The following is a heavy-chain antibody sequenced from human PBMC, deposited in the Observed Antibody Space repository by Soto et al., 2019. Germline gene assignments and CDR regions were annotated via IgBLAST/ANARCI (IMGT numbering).Heavy chain of an antibody. CDR3: ARDRSPKSGWYWFDP. J-gene: IGHJ5*02. V-gene: IGHV1-3*01. D-gene: IGHD2-15*01. CDR2: INAGNGNT. CDR1: GYTFTSYA. Sequence: ASVKVSCKASGYTFTSYAMHWVRQAPGQRLEWMGWINAGNGNTKYLQKFQGRISITSDTSASTAYMELSSLRSEDTAVYYCARDRSPKSGWYWFDPWGQGTLVTVSS.